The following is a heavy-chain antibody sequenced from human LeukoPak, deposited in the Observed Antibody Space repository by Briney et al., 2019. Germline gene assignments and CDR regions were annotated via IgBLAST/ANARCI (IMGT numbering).Heavy chain of an antibody. CDR2: IIPILGIA. J-gene: IGHJ4*02. V-gene: IGHV1-69*04. CDR1: GGTFSSYA. CDR3: ARDIWGPYYDILTEDY. D-gene: IGHD3-9*01. Sequence: ASVKVACKASGGTFSSYAISWVRQAPGQWLEWMGRIIPILGIANYAQKFQGRVTITADKSTSTAYMELSSLRAEDTAVYYCARDIWGPYYDILTEDYWGQGTLVTVSS.